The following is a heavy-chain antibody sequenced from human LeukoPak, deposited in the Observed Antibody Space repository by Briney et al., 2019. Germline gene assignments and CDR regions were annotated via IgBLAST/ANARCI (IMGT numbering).Heavy chain of an antibody. D-gene: IGHD1-26*01. CDR1: RCTFSSYS. J-gene: IGHJ4*02. Sequence: GGSLRLSCAASRCTFSSYSMNWVRQAPGKGLEWVSSISSSSSYIYYADSVKGRFTISRDNAKNSLYLQMNSLRAEDTAVYYCARDLWATTSCDYWGQGTLVTVSS. V-gene: IGHV3-21*01. CDR3: ARDLWATTSCDY. CDR2: ISSSSSYI.